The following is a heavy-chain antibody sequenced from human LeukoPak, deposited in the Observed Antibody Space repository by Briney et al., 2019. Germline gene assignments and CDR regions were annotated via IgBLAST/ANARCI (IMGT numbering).Heavy chain of an antibody. CDR3: ARVPLRSPFDP. D-gene: IGHD4-17*01. J-gene: IGHJ5*02. Sequence: PSETLSLTCTVSGGSISSSSYYWGWIRQPPGKGLEWIGSIYYSGSTYYNPSLKSRVTISVDTSKNQFSLKLSSVTAADTAVYYCARVPLRSPFDPWGQGTLVAVSS. CDR1: GGSISSSSYY. CDR2: IYYSGST. V-gene: IGHV4-39*07.